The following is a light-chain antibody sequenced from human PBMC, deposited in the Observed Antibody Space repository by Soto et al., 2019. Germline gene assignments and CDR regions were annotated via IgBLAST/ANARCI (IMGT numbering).Light chain of an antibody. Sequence: EIVVTQSPGTLSVSPGERVTLSCRASQSVGNNLAWHQQKPGQAPRLLIYGASTRATGIPARFSGSGSGTEFSFTVTSLQSEDFAVYYCQQYDQWPITFGQGTRLEIK. J-gene: IGKJ5*01. CDR2: GAS. CDR1: QSVGNN. V-gene: IGKV3D-15*01. CDR3: QQYDQWPIT.